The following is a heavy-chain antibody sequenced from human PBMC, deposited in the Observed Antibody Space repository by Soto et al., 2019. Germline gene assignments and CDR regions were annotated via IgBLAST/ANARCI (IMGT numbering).Heavy chain of an antibody. CDR1: GYIFTRHY. V-gene: IGHV1-46*01. CDR3: ASSYGSGYRAFDY. Sequence: ASVKVSCKAIGYIFTRHYMHWVRQAPGLGLEWMGRVNPIVSMSNYAQKFQGRVTMTADKSTSTAYMELSSLRSEDTAIYYCASSYGSGYRAFDYWGQGALVTVSS. CDR2: VNPIVSMS. J-gene: IGHJ4*02. D-gene: IGHD3-10*01.